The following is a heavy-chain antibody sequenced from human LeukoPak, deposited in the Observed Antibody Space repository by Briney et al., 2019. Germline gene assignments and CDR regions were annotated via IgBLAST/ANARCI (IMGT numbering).Heavy chain of an antibody. CDR2: ISGSGGST. Sequence: GGSLRLSCAASGFTFSSYAMSWVRQAPGKGLEWVSAISGSGGSTYYADSVKGRFTISRDNSKNTLYLQMNSLRAEDTAVYYCARVRYYDSETLNWFDPWGQGTLVTVSS. V-gene: IGHV3-23*01. J-gene: IGHJ5*02. CDR1: GFTFSSYA. CDR3: ARVRYYDSETLNWFDP. D-gene: IGHD3-22*01.